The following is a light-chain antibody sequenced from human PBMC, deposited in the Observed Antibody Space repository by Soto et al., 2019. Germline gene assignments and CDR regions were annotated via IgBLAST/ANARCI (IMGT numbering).Light chain of an antibody. CDR3: QQRSNWPPYT. CDR1: QSVSSY. J-gene: IGKJ2*01. CDR2: DAS. Sequence: EIVLTQSPATLSLSPGESATLSCRASQSVSSYLAWYQQKPGQAPRLLIYDASNRATGIPARFSGSGSGTDFTLTISSLETEDFAVYYCQQRSNWPPYTFGQGTKLEIK. V-gene: IGKV3-11*01.